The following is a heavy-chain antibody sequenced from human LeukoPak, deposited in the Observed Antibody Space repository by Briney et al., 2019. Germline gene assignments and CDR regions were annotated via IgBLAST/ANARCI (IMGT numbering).Heavy chain of an antibody. CDR1: GYTFTSNY. D-gene: IGHD6-6*01. CDR3: ARGSIGGRPFYMDV. V-gene: IGHV1-46*01. J-gene: IGHJ6*03. Sequence: ASVKVSCKAFGYTFTSNYMHWVRQAPGQGPEWMGVISPSGGSTTYAQKFQGRVTLTRDMSTSTDYLELSSLRSEDTAVYYCARGSIGGRPFYMDVWGKGTTVTVSS. CDR2: ISPSGGST.